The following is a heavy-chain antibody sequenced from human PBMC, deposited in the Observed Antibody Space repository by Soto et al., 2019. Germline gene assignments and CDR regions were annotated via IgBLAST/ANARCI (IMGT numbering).Heavy chain of an antibody. CDR3: ARAAMGGSSWPFDY. V-gene: IGHV4-4*02. J-gene: IGHJ4*02. CDR2: IYHSGST. Sequence: PSETLSLTCAVSGGSISSSNWWSWVRQPPGKGLEWIGEIYHSGSTNYNPSLKSRVTISVDKSKNQFTLKLNSVTAADTAVYYCARAAMGGSSWPFDYWGQGTRVTVSS. CDR1: GGSISSSNW. D-gene: IGHD6-13*01.